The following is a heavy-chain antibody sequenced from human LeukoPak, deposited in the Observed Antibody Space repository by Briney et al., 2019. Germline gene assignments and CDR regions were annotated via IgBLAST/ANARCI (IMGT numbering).Heavy chain of an antibody. CDR1: GFTFTGYY. V-gene: IGHV1-2*02. CDR2: INPNSGGT. J-gene: IGHJ4*02. CDR3: ARDKGGAVAGVFDY. D-gene: IGHD6-19*01. Sequence: ASVKVSCKASGFTFTGYYMHWVRQAPGQGLEWMGWINPNSGGTNYAQKFQGRVTMTRDPSISTAYMELSRLRSDVPAVYYCARDKGGAVAGVFDYWGQGTLVTVSS.